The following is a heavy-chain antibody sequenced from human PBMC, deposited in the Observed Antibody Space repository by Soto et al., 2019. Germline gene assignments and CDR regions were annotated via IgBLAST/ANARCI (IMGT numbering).Heavy chain of an antibody. D-gene: IGHD3-9*01. CDR1: GYTFSSYG. Sequence: QIRLVQSGGEVRTPGASVKVSCKASGYTFSSYGITWVRQAPGQGLEWLGWINPSSGETNYAQKFQGRVTVTTDTXXXXXXXXXXXXXXXXXXVXYCARDWYPRFDPWGQGTLVTVSS. J-gene: IGHJ5*02. CDR3: ARDWYPRFDP. V-gene: IGHV1-18*01. CDR2: INPSSGET.